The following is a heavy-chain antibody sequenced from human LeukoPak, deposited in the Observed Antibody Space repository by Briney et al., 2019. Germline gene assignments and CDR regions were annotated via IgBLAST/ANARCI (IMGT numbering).Heavy chain of an antibody. CDR3: ANRRRASRGYGMDV. Sequence: PVKVSCKASGGTFSSYDISWVRQAPGQGLEWMGGIIPIFGTANYAQKFQGRVTITADESTSTAYMELSSLRSEDTAVYYCANRRRASRGYGMDVWGQGITVTVSS. J-gene: IGHJ6*02. V-gene: IGHV1-69*13. CDR1: GGTFSSYD. D-gene: IGHD1-1*01. CDR2: IIPIFGTA.